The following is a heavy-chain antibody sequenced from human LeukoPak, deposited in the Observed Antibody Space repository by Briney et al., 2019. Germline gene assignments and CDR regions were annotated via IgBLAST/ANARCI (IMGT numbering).Heavy chain of an antibody. CDR2: IYHSGST. V-gene: IGHV4-38-2*02. Sequence: SETLSLTCTVSGYSISSGYYWGWIRQPPGKGLEWIGSIYHSGSTYYNPSLKSRVTISVDTSKNQFSLKLSSVTAADTAVYYCARVSTDGYCSGGSCYLGRIDYWGQGTLVTVSS. CDR3: ARVSTDGYCSGGSCYLGRIDY. J-gene: IGHJ4*02. D-gene: IGHD2-15*01. CDR1: GYSISSGYY.